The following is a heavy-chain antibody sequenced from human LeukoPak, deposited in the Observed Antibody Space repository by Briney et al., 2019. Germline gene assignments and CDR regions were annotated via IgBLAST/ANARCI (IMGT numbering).Heavy chain of an antibody. V-gene: IGHV4-4*02. CDR1: GGSLSSNNW. Sequence: SETLSLTCAVSGGSLSSNNWWSWVRQPPGKGLEWIGEIFHSGSTNYNPSLKSRVTISVDKSKNQFSLKLNSVTAADTAVYYCARGGDITIFGVADPYYFDYWGQGTLVTVSS. CDR3: ARGGDITIFGVADPYYFDY. CDR2: IFHSGST. D-gene: IGHD3-3*01. J-gene: IGHJ4*02.